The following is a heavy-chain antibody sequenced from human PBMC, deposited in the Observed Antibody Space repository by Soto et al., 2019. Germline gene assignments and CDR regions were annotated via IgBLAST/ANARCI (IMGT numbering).Heavy chain of an antibody. D-gene: IGHD3-10*01. CDR1: GFTVSNNY. Sequence: VQLVESGGGLIQPGGSLRLSCAVSGFTVSNNYMSWVRQAPGKGLEGVSVIYSGGYTAYGDSVKGRFTISRDNSKTTLSFQRNTLRAEDRAVFYGGTRPGGGGYWGQGTLVTVSS. CDR3: GTRPGGGGY. J-gene: IGHJ4*02. CDR2: IYSGGYT. V-gene: IGHV3-53*01.